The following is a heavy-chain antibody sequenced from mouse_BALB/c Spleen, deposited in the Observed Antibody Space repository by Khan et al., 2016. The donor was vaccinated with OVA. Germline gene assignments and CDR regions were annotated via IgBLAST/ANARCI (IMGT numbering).Heavy chain of an antibody. J-gene: IGHJ1*01. CDR1: GYSLTNYG. D-gene: IGHD1-1*02. CDR3: ASGGYWYFDV. Sequence: QIQLVQSGPEVKKPGETVKISCKASGYSLTNYGMNWVRQAPGKGLKWMGWINTYTGEPTYADDFKGRFAFSLETSASTAYLQINNLKNEDTATYFCASGGYWYFDVWGAGTTVTVSS. V-gene: IGHV9-3-1*01. CDR2: INTYTGEP.